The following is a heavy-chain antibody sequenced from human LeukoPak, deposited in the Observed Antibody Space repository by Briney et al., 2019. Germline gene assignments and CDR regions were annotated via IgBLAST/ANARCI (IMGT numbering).Heavy chain of an antibody. CDR1: GFTFSSYG. Sequence: PGGSLRLSCAASGFTFSSYGMNWVRQAPGKGLEWVSSISGSGASTDYADSVKGRFTISRDNSKNTLYLQMFSLRPEDTAVYFCAKDLILWGQGTVVTVSS. CDR2: ISGSGAST. J-gene: IGHJ3*01. V-gene: IGHV3-23*01. CDR3: AKDLIL.